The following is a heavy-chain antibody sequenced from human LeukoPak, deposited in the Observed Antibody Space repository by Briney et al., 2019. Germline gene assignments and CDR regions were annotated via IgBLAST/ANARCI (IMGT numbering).Heavy chain of an antibody. Sequence: SETLSLTCTVYGGSFNTYYWIWIRQPPGKGLEWIGEINHSGRTNYNPSLKSRVTISLDTSKNQFSLNLRSVTAADTAVYYCARDGGPDNYWSAPWAQGTLVTVSS. CDR1: GGSFNTYY. D-gene: IGHD4-23*01. V-gene: IGHV4-34*01. J-gene: IGHJ5*01. CDR2: INHSGRT. CDR3: ARDGGPDNYWSAP.